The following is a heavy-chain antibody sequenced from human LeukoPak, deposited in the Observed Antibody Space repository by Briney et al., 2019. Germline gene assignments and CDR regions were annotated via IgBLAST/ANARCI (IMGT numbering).Heavy chain of an antibody. V-gene: IGHV2-70*04. Sequence: SGPALVKPTQTLTLTCTFSGFSPSTSGMRVSWIRRPPGKALEWLARIDWDDDKFYSTSLKTRLTISKDTSKNQVVLTMTNMDPVDTATYYCARSYYYGSGSYVYYYGMDVWGKGTTVTVSS. CDR1: GFSPSTSGMR. D-gene: IGHD3-10*01. CDR3: ARSYYYGSGSYVYYYGMDV. J-gene: IGHJ6*04. CDR2: IDWDDDK.